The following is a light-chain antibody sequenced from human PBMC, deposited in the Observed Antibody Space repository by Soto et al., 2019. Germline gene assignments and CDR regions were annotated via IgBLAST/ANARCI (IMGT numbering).Light chain of an antibody. CDR1: RSVSSSY. V-gene: IGKV3-20*01. J-gene: IGKJ4*01. CDR2: GAS. CDR3: QQYSSSPT. Sequence: EIVLTQSPGSLSLSLGERATLSCRASRSVSSSYLAWYQQKPGQAPRLLLFGASIRATGIPDRFSGSGSGTDFTLSISRLEPEDFAVYFCQQYSSSPTFGGGTKVEIK.